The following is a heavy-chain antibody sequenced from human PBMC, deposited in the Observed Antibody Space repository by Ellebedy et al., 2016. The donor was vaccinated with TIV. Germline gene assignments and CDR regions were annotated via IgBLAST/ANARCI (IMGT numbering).Heavy chain of an antibody. V-gene: IGHV5-51*01. CDR1: GYSFTSYW. Sequence: GESLKISCKGSGYSFTSYWIGWVRQMPGKGLEWMGIIYPGDSDTRYSPSFQGQVTISADKSISTAYLQWSSLKASDTAMYYCARHAFSRDLNPISGWYLDYWGQGTLVTVSS. CDR3: ARHAFSRDLNPISGWYLDY. D-gene: IGHD6-19*01. CDR2: IYPGDSDT. J-gene: IGHJ4*02.